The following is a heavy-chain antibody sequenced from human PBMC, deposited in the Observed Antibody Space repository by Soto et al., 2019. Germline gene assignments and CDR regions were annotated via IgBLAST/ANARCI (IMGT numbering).Heavy chain of an antibody. V-gene: IGHV4-34*01. CDR3: ARKRVVAATWSYYYYMDV. Sequence: QVQLQQWGAGLLKPSETLSLTCAVYGGSFSGYYWSWIRQPPGKGLEWIGEINHSGSTNYNPSLQSRVTITVDTSKNQFSLKLSSVTAADTAVYYCARKRVVAATWSYYYYMDVWGKGTTVTVSS. CDR1: GGSFSGYY. D-gene: IGHD2-15*01. CDR2: INHSGST. J-gene: IGHJ6*03.